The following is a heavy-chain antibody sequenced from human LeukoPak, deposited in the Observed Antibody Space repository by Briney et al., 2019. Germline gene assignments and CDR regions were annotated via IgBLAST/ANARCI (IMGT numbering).Heavy chain of an antibody. Sequence: PSETLSLTCTVSGGSISSGSYYWSWIRQPAGKGLEWIGRIYTSGSTNYNPSLKSRVTISVDTSKNQFSLKLSSVTAADTAVYYCARAWGIVWGSGYHPAGNWFDPWGQGTLVTVSS. CDR3: ARAWGIVWGSGYHPAGNWFDP. V-gene: IGHV4-61*02. CDR2: IYTSGST. D-gene: IGHD3-22*01. CDR1: GGSISSGSYY. J-gene: IGHJ5*02.